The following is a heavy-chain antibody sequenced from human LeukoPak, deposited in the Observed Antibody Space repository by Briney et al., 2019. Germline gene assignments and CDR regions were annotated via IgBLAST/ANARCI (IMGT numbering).Heavy chain of an antibody. D-gene: IGHD6-6*01. J-gene: IGHJ3*01. CDR3: ARGYSSSSGVFDL. V-gene: IGHV3-33*01. CDR2: IWYDGSNK. Sequence: PGGSLRLSCAASGFTFSNYGMHWVRQAPGEGLEWVTVIWYDGSNKYYADSVKGRFTISRDNSKNAVYLQMNNLRAEDTAVYYCARGYSSSSGVFDLWGQGTMVTVSS. CDR1: GFTFSNYG.